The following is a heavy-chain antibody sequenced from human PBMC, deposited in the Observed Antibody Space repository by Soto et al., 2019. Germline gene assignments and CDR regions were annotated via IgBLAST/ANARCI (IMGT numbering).Heavy chain of an antibody. V-gene: IGHV4-30-2*01. J-gene: IGHJ4*02. D-gene: IGHD4-17*01. Sequence: QLQLQESGSGLVKPSQTLSLTCAVSGGSISSGGYSCNWIRQPPGKGLEWIGYIYHSGSTYYNPSLKCRVTISVDRSKNQFSLKLSSVTAADKAVYYCARGMTTVTTVDYWGQGTLVTVSS. CDR2: IYHSGST. CDR3: ARGMTTVTTVDY. CDR1: GGSISSGGYS.